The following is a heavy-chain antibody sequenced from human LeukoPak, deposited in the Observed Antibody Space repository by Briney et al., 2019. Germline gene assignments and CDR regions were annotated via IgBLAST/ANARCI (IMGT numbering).Heavy chain of an antibody. Sequence: VASVKVSCKASGYTFTGYYMHWVRQAPGQGLEWMGWINPNSGGTNYAQKFQGRVTMTGDTSISTAYMELSRLRSDDTAVYYCATTTAMAVAYYFDYWGQGTLVTVSS. CDR2: INPNSGGT. CDR1: GYTFTGYY. D-gene: IGHD5-18*01. CDR3: ATTTAMAVAYYFDY. J-gene: IGHJ4*02. V-gene: IGHV1-2*02.